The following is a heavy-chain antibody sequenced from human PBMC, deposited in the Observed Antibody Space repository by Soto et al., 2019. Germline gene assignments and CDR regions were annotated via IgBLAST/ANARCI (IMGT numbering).Heavy chain of an antibody. V-gene: IGHV3-7*03. CDR1: GFTFSSYW. D-gene: IGHD1-26*01. J-gene: IGHJ3*02. CDR3: ARGGRRSGSYADAFYI. CDR2: IKEEGSEK. Sequence: EVQLVESGGGLVQPGGSLRLSCAASGFTFSSYWMSWVRQAPGKGLEWVAKIKEEGSEKYYVDSVKGRFTISRDNAKNSRALQMNSLKSDDTAVYYCARGGRRSGSYADAFYIWGQGTTVTVSS.